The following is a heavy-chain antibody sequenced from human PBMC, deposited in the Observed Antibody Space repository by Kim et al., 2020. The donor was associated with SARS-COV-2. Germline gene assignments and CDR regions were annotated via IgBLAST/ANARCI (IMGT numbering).Heavy chain of an antibody. Sequence: SETLSLTCTVSGGSISSGDYYWSWIRQPPGKGLEWIGYIYYSGSTYYNPSLKSRVTIPIDTSKNQFSLKLGSVTAADTAVYYCARVPQAVAGFYYYYYGMDVWGQGTTVTVSS. J-gene: IGHJ6*02. CDR3: ARVPQAVAGFYYYYYGMDV. CDR2: IYYSGST. CDR1: GGSISSGDYY. D-gene: IGHD6-19*01. V-gene: IGHV4-30-4*01.